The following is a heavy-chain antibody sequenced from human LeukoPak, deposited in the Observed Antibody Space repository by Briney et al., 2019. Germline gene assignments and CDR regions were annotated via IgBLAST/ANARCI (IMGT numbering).Heavy chain of an antibody. CDR3: AMTGELFEYYFDY. CDR1: GFTLNSTA. J-gene: IGHJ4*02. D-gene: IGHD3-10*01. V-gene: IGHV3-23*01. Sequence: GGSLRLSCAASGFTLNSTAMSWVRQAPGKGLEWVSSISGSGGTTYYADSVKGRFIISRDKSKNTLYLQMNSLRGEDTAVFYCAMTGELFEYYFDYWGQGTLVSVSS. CDR2: ISGSGGTT.